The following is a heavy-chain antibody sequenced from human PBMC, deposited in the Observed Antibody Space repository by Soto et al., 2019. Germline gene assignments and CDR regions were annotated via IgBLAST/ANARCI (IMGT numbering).Heavy chain of an antibody. Sequence: EVQLVESGGGLVQPGGSLRLSCEASGFTFSSYSMNWVRQAPGKGLEWVSYISSYSSTIYYADSVKGRFTISRDNAKHSLYLQMNSLRAEDTAVYYCARMGVGPWFDPWGQGILVTVSS. V-gene: IGHV3-48*01. CDR3: ARMGVGPWFDP. CDR1: GFTFSSYS. J-gene: IGHJ5*02. D-gene: IGHD1-26*01. CDR2: ISSYSSTI.